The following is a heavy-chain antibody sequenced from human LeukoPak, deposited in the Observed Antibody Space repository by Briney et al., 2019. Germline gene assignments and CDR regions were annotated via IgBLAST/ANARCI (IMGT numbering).Heavy chain of an antibody. V-gene: IGHV4-39*01. CDR1: GGSISSSSYY. Sequence: PSETLSLTCTVSGGSISSSSYYSGWIRQPPGKGLEWIGSIYYSGSTYYNPSLKSRVTISVDTSKNQFSLKLSSVTAADTAVYYCARLGTTVTTTPGHWGQGTLVTVSS. CDR3: ARLGTTVTTTPGH. D-gene: IGHD4-17*01. J-gene: IGHJ4*02. CDR2: IYYSGST.